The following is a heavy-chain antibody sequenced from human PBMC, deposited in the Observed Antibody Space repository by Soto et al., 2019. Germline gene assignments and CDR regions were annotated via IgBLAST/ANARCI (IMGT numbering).Heavy chain of an antibody. J-gene: IGHJ3*01. CDR2: IHSDGSST. D-gene: IGHD1-26*01. V-gene: IGHV3-74*01. CDR1: GFTFSYYW. Sequence: EVQLVESGGGLVQPGESLRLSCAASGFTFSYYWMHWVRQAPGKGLVWVSRIHSDGSSTTYADSVKGRFSISRDNARNTVYLQMNSLRAEDTAVYYCARGDRGAFDLWGQGTVLPVPS. CDR3: ARGDRGAFDL.